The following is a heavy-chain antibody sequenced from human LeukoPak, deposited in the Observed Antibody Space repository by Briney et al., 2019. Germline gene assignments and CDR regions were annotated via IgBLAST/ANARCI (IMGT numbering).Heavy chain of an antibody. CDR1: GYSFTSYW. J-gene: IGHJ4*02. CDR2: IYPGDSDT. V-gene: IGHV5-51*01. D-gene: IGHD3-22*01. Sequence: GESLKISCKGSGYSFTSYWIGWVRQMPGKGLEWMGIIYPGDSDTTYSPSFQGQVTISADKSISTAYLQWSSLKASDTAMYYCARHVGSGNYYDSSGYYYDYWGQGTLVTVSS. CDR3: ARHVGSGNYYDSSGYYYDY.